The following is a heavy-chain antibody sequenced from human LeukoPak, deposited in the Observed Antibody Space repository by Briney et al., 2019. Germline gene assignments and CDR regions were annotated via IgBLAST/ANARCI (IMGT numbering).Heavy chain of an antibody. Sequence: PGGSLRLSCAASGFTLTRYNMFWVRQAPGKWLEWVAVISYDGTNVAYADSVRGRFTISRDNFRNTLYLQMNSLRDEDTAMYYCARDRVPIWSYVGTFDSWGQGTLVTVSS. CDR3: ARDRVPIWSYVGTFDS. D-gene: IGHD2-2*01. CDR2: ISYDGTNV. CDR1: GFTLTRYN. V-gene: IGHV3-30-3*01. J-gene: IGHJ4*02.